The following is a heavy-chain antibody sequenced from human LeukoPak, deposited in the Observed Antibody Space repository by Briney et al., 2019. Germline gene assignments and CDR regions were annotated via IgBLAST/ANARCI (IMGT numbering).Heavy chain of an antibody. J-gene: IGHJ4*02. CDR1: GYTFSSYG. CDR2: ISAYNGNT. D-gene: IGHD6-19*01. Sequence: ASVKVSFKASGYTFSSYGISWVRQAPGQGLEWMGWISAYNGNTNYAQKLQGRVTMTTDTSTSTAYMELRSLRSDDTAVYYCARFSYSSGWYDYWGQGTLVTVSS. V-gene: IGHV1-18*01. CDR3: ARFSYSSGWYDY.